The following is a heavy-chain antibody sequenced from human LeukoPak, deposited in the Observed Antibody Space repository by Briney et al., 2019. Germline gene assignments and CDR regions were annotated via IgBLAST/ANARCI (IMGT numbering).Heavy chain of an antibody. D-gene: IGHD6-19*01. Sequence: TGGSLRLSCAASGFTFSSYAMSWVRQAPGRGLEWVSAISGSGGSTYYADSVKGRFTISRDNSRNTLYLQMNSLRAEGTAVYYCAKHSSGWSGWFDPWGQGTLVTVSS. CDR2: ISGSGGST. V-gene: IGHV3-23*01. J-gene: IGHJ5*02. CDR3: AKHSSGWSGWFDP. CDR1: GFTFSSYA.